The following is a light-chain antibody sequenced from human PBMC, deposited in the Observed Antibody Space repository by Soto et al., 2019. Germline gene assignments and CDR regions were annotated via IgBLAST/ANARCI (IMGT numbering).Light chain of an antibody. V-gene: IGLV2-14*02. Sequence: QSALTQPASVSGSPGQSITISCTGTSSDVGAYTLVSWYQQYPGKAPRVLIYVNTQRRSGVPDRFSGSKSGTSAFLAITGLQAEDEADYYCATWDDNLNGLLFGGGTQLTVL. J-gene: IGLJ2*01. CDR3: ATWDDNLNGLL. CDR2: VNT. CDR1: SSDVGAYTL.